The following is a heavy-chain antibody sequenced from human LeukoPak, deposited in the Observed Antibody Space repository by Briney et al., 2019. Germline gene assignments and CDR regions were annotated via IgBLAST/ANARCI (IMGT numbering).Heavy chain of an antibody. V-gene: IGHV3-30*18. Sequence: GGSLRLSCAASGFTFSDYYMSWIRQAPGKGLEWVAVISYDGSNKYYADSVKGRFTISRDNSKNTLYLQMNSLRAEDTAVYYCAKGLPFDYWGQGTLVTVSS. CDR2: ISYDGSNK. D-gene: IGHD4-11*01. CDR3: AKGLPFDY. J-gene: IGHJ4*02. CDR1: GFTFSDYY.